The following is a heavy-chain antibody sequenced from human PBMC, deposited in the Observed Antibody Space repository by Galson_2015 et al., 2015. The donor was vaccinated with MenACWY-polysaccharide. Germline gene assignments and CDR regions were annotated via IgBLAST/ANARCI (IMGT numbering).Heavy chain of an antibody. CDR3: VRLLGGVSFDS. Sequence: ALVKPTQTLSLTCTFSGFSVTATGVGVGWIRQPPGKAPEWLAHIYWDGDKRFSPSLGARLTIPKDTSRDQVVLTMTDMDPVDTATYYCVRLLGGVSFDSWGQGTL. J-gene: IGHJ4*02. V-gene: IGHV2-5*02. CDR1: GFSVTATGVG. CDR2: IYWDGDK. D-gene: IGHD1-26*01.